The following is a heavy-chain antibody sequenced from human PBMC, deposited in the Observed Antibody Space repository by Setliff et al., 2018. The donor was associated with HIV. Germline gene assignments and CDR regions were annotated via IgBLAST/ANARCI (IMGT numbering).Heavy chain of an antibody. CDR2: ISYAGSNK. CDR1: GFTFSSYA. CDR3: ARDVSWRVRTCINY. D-gene: IGHD3-3*01. J-gene: IGHJ4*02. V-gene: IGHV3-30-3*01. Sequence: HPGGSLRLSCAASGFTFSSYAMHWVRQAPGTGLEWVAVISYAGSNKYYAYSVKGRFTISRDNAKNSLYLQVNSLTAEDTAVYYCARDVSWRVRTCINYWGQGALVTVSS.